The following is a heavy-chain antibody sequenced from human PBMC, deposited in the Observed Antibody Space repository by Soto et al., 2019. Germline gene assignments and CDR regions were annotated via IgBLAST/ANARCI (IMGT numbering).Heavy chain of an antibody. Sequence: QMQLVQSGPEVKKPGTSVKVSCKASGFTFTSSAVQWVRQARGQRLEWIGWIVVGSGNTNYAQKFQERVTITRDMSTSTANTELSSQRSEDTAVDYWAAERSGWYADYYYYGMDVWGQGTTVTVS. CDR2: IVVGSGNT. D-gene: IGHD6-19*01. J-gene: IGHJ6*02. CDR3: AAERSGWYADYYYYGMDV. V-gene: IGHV1-58*01. CDR1: GFTFTSSA.